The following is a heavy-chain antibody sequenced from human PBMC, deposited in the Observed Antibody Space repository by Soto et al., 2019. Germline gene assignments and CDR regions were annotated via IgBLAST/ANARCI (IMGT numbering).Heavy chain of an antibody. CDR2: ISGSGGST. D-gene: IGHD4-4*01. CDR1: GFTFSSYA. CDR3: AKAGGLQWGDYYYYMDV. Sequence: GGSLRLSCAASGFTFSSYAMSWVRQAPGKGLEWVSAISGSGGSTYYADSVKGRFTISRDNSKNTLYLQMNSLRAEDTAVYYCAKAGGLQWGDYYYYMDVWGKGTTGTVAS. V-gene: IGHV3-23*01. J-gene: IGHJ6*03.